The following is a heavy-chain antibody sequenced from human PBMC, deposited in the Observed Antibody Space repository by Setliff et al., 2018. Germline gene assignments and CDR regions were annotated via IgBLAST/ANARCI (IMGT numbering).Heavy chain of an antibody. Sequence: SETLSLTCTVSGGSISTATYYWGWVRQSPGKGLEWIGSIYWSGNTWYNPSFKSRVTISICTSKNQFSLKMSSVTAADTAVYYCASNRAAMALDDPWGQGKLVTVSS. CDR3: ASNRAAMALDDP. J-gene: IGHJ5*02. V-gene: IGHV4-39*01. CDR2: IYWSGNT. CDR1: GGSISTATYY. D-gene: IGHD5-18*01.